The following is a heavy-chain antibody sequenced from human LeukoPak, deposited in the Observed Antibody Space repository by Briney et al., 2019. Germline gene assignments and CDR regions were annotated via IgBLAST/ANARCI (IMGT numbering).Heavy chain of an antibody. CDR3: ARRLRGIDFWSGYYNGYFDY. J-gene: IGHJ4*02. D-gene: IGHD3-3*01. CDR1: GGSISSSSYY. V-gene: IGHV4-39*01. CDR2: IYYSGST. Sequence: SETLSLTCTVSGGSISSSSYYWGWIRQPPGKGLEWIGSIYYSGSTYYNPSLKSRVAISVDTSKNQFSLKLSSVTAADTAVYYCARRLRGIDFWSGYYNGYFDYWGQGTLVTVSS.